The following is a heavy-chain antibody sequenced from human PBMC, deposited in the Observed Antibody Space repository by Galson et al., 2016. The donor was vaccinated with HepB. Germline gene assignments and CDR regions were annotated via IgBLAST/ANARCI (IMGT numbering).Heavy chain of an antibody. V-gene: IGHV4-31*03. Sequence: TLSLTCTVSGGSIGSDGYYWSWIRQNPGKGREWIGYIHYSGRSYYNPSLKSRVTISVDTSKNQFSLKLSSVTAADTAVYYCARAPYDLLTTYPDAFDIWGQGTMITVSS. CDR1: GGSIGSDGYY. CDR3: ARAPYDLLTTYPDAFDI. D-gene: IGHD3-9*01. J-gene: IGHJ3*02. CDR2: IHYSGRS.